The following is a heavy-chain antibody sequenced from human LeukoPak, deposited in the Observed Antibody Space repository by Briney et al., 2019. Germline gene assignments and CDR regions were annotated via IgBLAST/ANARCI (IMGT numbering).Heavy chain of an antibody. D-gene: IGHD1-26*01. CDR1: GFTFSSYG. V-gene: IGHV3-33*01. CDR2: IWYDGSNK. J-gene: IGHJ4*02. Sequence: PGGSLRLSCAASGFTFSSYGMHGVRQAPGKGLEWVAVIWYDGSNKYYADSVKGRFTISRDNSKNTLYLQMNSLRAEDTAVYYCASTGAYYEPFDYWGQGTLVTVSS. CDR3: ASTGAYYEPFDY.